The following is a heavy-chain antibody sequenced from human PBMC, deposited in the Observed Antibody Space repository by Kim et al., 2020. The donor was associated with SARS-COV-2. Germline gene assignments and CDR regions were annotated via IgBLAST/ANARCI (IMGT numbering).Heavy chain of an antibody. V-gene: IGHV3-23*01. D-gene: IGHD4-17*01. CDR1: WFALTSY. CDR2: ISDDTTYT. Sequence: GGSLRLSCAASWFALTSYMAWVRQAPGKGLEWISEISDDTTYTHYADSVNGRFTISRDNSKDAIHLQMNRLRVEDTAVYYCAKRSVTNWFESWGQGILVTVSS. CDR3: AKRSVTNWFES. J-gene: IGHJ5*01.